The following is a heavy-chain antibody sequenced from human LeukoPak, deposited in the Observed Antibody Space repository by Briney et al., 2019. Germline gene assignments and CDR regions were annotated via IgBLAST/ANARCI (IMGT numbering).Heavy chain of an antibody. CDR1: GYSISCGYY. J-gene: IGHJ4*02. Sequence: KPSETLSLTCAVSGYSISCGYYWDWIRQPPGKGPEWIGSISPSGSTYYNPSLKRRVTISVDTSKNQFSLKLSSVTAAATAVYYCARHPSYDFWSGYYLDYWGQGTLVTVSS. CDR2: ISPSGST. D-gene: IGHD3-3*01. V-gene: IGHV4-38-2*01. CDR3: ARHPSYDFWSGYYLDY.